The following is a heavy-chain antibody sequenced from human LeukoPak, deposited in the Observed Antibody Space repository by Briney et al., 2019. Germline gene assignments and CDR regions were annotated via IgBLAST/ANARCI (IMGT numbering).Heavy chain of an antibody. CDR3: AKEFYFATAV. CDR1: GFSFDNYG. J-gene: IGHJ6*02. Sequence: GGSLRLSCVTSGFSFDNYGMSWVRRAPGKGLEWVSAVSGSGGSTYYADSVKGRFTISRDNSQNTLYLQMNSLRAEDTAVYYCAKEFYFATAVWGQGTTVTVSS. V-gene: IGHV3-23*01. CDR2: VSGSGGST. D-gene: IGHD2-15*01.